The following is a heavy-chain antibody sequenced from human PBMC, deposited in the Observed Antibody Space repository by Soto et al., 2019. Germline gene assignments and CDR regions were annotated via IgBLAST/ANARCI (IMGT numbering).Heavy chain of an antibody. J-gene: IGHJ6*02. Sequence: GGSLRLSCAASGFTFSSYAMHWVRQAPGKGLEWVAVISYDGSNKYYADSVKGRFTISRDNSKNTLYLQMNSLRAEDTAVYYCARDRGGVLSYYYYGMDVWGQGTTVTVSS. D-gene: IGHD3-16*01. CDR2: ISYDGSNK. CDR1: GFTFSSYA. CDR3: ARDRGGVLSYYYYGMDV. V-gene: IGHV3-30-3*01.